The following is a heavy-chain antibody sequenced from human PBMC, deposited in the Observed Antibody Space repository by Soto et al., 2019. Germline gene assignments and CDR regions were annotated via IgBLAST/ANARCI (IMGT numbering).Heavy chain of an antibody. CDR1: GFTFSSYA. CDR2: ISGSGGST. CDR3: ASSGYCSGGSCYSGNWFDP. J-gene: IGHJ5*02. V-gene: IGHV3-23*01. D-gene: IGHD2-15*01. Sequence: GGSLRLSCAASGFTFSSYAMSWVRQAPGKGLEWVSAISGSGGSTYYADSVKGRFTISRDNSKNTLYLQMNSLRAEDTAVYYCASSGYCSGGSCYSGNWFDPWGQGTLVTVSS.